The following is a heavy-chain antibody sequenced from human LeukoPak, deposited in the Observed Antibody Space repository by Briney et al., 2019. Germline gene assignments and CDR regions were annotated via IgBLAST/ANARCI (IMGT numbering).Heavy chain of an antibody. CDR2: IYHSGST. V-gene: IGHV4-30-2*01. D-gene: IGHD3-22*01. CDR1: GGSISSGGYS. CDR3: ARDLGDSSGYK. J-gene: IGHJ4*02. Sequence: PSETLSLTCAVSGGSISSGGYSWSWIRQPPGKGLEWIGYIYHSGSTYYNPSLKSRVTISVDRSKNQFSLKLSSVTAADTAVYYCARDLGDSSGYKWGQGTLVTVSS.